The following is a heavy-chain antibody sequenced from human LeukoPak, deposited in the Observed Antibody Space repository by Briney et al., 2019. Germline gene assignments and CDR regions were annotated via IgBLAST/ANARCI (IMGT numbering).Heavy chain of an antibody. CDR3: TIMHGYYDGSGYWVQ. D-gene: IGHD3-22*01. CDR2: ITTTGATT. V-gene: IGHV3-23*01. CDR1: GFTSGSYG. Sequence: PGGSLRLSCAASGFTSGSYGMSWVRQAPGKGLEWVAFITTTGATTSYAGSVKGRFTISRDNARDTLYMQMNSLRDEDTALYYCTIMHGYYDGSGYWVQWGQGTLVTVSS. J-gene: IGHJ4*02.